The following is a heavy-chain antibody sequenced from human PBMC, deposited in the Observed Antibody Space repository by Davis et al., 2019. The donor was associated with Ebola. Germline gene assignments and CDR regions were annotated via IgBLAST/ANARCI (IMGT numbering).Heavy chain of an antibody. J-gene: IGHJ5*02. Sequence: AASVKVSCKASGGTFSSYTISWVRQAPGQGLEWMGRIIPILGIANYAQKFQGRVTITADKSTSTAYMELSSLRSDDTAVYYCATFYCSGGNCYSWFDPWGQGTLVTVSS. CDR1: GGTFSSYT. D-gene: IGHD2-15*01. CDR3: ATFYCSGGNCYSWFDP. V-gene: IGHV1-69*02. CDR2: IIPILGIA.